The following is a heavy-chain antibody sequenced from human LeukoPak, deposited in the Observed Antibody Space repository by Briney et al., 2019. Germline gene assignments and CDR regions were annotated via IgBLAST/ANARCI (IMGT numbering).Heavy chain of an antibody. J-gene: IGHJ4*02. Sequence: GGSLRLSCAASGFHFSDYYMAWIRQAPGKGLEWVSDIDTRGTITYYADSVKGRFTISRDNAKNSLYLQMNSLRAEDTAVYYCARARGATTFGDYWGQGTLVTVSS. V-gene: IGHV3-11*04. CDR2: IDTRGTIT. CDR3: ARARGATTFGDY. D-gene: IGHD1-26*01. CDR1: GFHFSDYY.